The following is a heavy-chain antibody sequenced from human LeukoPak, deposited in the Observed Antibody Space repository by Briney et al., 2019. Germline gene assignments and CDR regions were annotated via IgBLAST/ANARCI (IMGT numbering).Heavy chain of an antibody. CDR1: GFTFSSYG. J-gene: IGHJ4*02. Sequence: QPGRSLRLSCAASGFTFSSYGMHWVRQAPGKGLEWVAVIWYDGSNKYYADSVKGRFTISRDNSKNTLCLQMNSLRAEDTAVYYCARGSSSGWYAVDWGQGTLVTVSS. D-gene: IGHD6-19*01. CDR2: IWYDGSNK. V-gene: IGHV3-33*01. CDR3: ARGSSSGWYAVD.